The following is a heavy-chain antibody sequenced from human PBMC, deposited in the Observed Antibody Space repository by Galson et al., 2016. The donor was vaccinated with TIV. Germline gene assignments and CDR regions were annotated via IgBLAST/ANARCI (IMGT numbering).Heavy chain of an antibody. Sequence: CAISGDSVSSNSAWNWIRQSPSRGLEWLGRTYYRSKWYNDYALSVKSRITINPDTSKNQFSLQLNSMTPEDTAVYYCARDRTLPGYYYTVWTSGAKGPRSPSP. CDR2: TYYRSKWYN. D-gene: IGHD1/OR15-1a*01. CDR1: GDSVSSNSA. CDR3: ARDRTLPGYYYTVWTS. V-gene: IGHV6-1*01. J-gene: IGHJ6*02.